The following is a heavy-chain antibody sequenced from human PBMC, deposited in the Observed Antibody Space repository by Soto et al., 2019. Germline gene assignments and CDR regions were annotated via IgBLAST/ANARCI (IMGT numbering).Heavy chain of an antibody. CDR1: GFTFSSYA. J-gene: IGHJ6*02. V-gene: IGHV3-23*01. CDR3: AKDKDEDFWSGYYTSYYYYGMDV. D-gene: IGHD3-3*01. Sequence: GGSLRLSCAASGFTFSSYAMSWVRQAPGKGLEWVSAISGSGGSTYYADSVKGRFTISRDNSKNTLYRQMNSPRAEDTAVYYCAKDKDEDFWSGYYTSYYYYGMDVWGQGTTVTVSS. CDR2: ISGSGGST.